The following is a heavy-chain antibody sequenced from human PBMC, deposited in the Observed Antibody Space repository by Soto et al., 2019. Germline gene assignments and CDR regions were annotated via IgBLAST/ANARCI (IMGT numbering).Heavy chain of an antibody. CDR2: INHSGST. Sequence: KPSETLSLTCAVYGGSFSGYYWSWIRQPPGKGLEWIGEINHSGSTNYNPSLKSRVTISVDTSKNQFSLKLSSVTAADTAVYYCARGYRRYRTVGSYPTGPYFDYWGQGTLVTVSS. J-gene: IGHJ4*02. CDR1: GGSFSGYY. CDR3: ARGYRRYRTVGSYPTGPYFDY. V-gene: IGHV4-34*01. D-gene: IGHD1-26*01.